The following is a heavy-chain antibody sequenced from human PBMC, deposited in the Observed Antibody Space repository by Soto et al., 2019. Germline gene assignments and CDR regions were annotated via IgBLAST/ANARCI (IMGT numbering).Heavy chain of an antibody. Sequence: DVQLVESGGGLVQPGRSLRLSCAASGFTFDDYAMHWVRQAPGKGLEWVSGISWNSGSIGYADSVKGRFTISRDNAKNSLYLQMNSLRAEDTALYYCAKDSQQFPGYYYYYYMDVWGKGTTVTVSS. CDR2: ISWNSGSI. CDR3: AKDSQQFPGYYYYYYMDV. CDR1: GFTFDDYA. D-gene: IGHD6-13*01. V-gene: IGHV3-9*01. J-gene: IGHJ6*03.